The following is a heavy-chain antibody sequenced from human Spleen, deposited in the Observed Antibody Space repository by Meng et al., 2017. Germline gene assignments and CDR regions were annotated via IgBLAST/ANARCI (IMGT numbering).Heavy chain of an antibody. Sequence: GESLKISCAASGFTFTNYEMHWVRQAPGKGLEWVSYISKSGIPIYYADSVKGRFTISRDNAKNTLYLHMNSLRAEDTAVYYCTRGDYPDYYFDYWGQGTLVTVSS. CDR1: GFTFTNYE. CDR2: ISKSGIPI. V-gene: IGHV3-48*03. J-gene: IGHJ4*02. CDR3: TRGDYPDYYFDY. D-gene: IGHD4-11*01.